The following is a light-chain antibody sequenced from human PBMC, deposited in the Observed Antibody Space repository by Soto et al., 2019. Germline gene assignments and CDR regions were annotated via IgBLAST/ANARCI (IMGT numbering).Light chain of an antibody. J-gene: IGKJ4*01. V-gene: IGKV1-33*01. CDR1: EDIKNY. CDR3: QQYDNLPLT. CDR2: DAS. Sequence: DIQMTQSPSSLSASVGDRFTITLDAIEDIKNYLNWYQQKSGKAPKLLIYDASDLETGVPSRFSGSGSGTDFTFTIKSLQPEDIATYYCQQYDNLPLTFGGGTKVDI.